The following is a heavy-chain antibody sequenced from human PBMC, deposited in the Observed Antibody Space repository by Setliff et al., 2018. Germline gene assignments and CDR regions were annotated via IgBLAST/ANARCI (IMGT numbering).Heavy chain of an antibody. Sequence: PSETLSLTCNVSGGSISSDYWDWIRQPPGKGLEWIGSIHYSGETFHNPSLKSRVSIFVDTSQNQFFLRLNSLTAADTAVYYCARTSYELCGYYGNRCNHHMDVWGKGSPVTVSS. D-gene: IGHD3-3*01. CDR2: IHYSGET. CDR1: GGSISSDY. V-gene: IGHV4-39*01. CDR3: ARTSYELCGYYGNRCNHHMDV. J-gene: IGHJ6*03.